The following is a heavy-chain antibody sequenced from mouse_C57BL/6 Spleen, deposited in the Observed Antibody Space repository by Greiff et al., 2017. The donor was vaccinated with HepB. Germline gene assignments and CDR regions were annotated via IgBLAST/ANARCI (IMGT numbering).Heavy chain of an antibody. D-gene: IGHD1-1*01. CDR1: GFTFSSYA. J-gene: IGHJ2*01. CDR2: ISDGGSYT. Sequence: EVMLVESGGGLVKPGGSLKLSCAASGFTFSSYAMSWVRQTPEKRLEWVATISDGGSYTYYPDNVKGRFTISRDNAKNNMYLQMSHLKSEDTAMYYCARECGYGSSYADFDYWGQGTTLTVSS. CDR3: ARECGYGSSYADFDY. V-gene: IGHV5-4*01.